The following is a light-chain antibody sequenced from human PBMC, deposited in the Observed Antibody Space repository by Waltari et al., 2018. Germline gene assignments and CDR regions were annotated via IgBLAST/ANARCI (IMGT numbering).Light chain of an antibody. V-gene: IGKV3-11*01. Sequence: DIVLTQSPATLSLSPGARVTLSCRASQSVDNYLLWYQQKPGQTPRLLIYGASNRATGIPARFSGSGSGTDFTLTIDSLESEDFAVYYCHQRSNWPITFGQGTRLEIK. CDR1: QSVDNY. CDR3: HQRSNWPIT. CDR2: GAS. J-gene: IGKJ5*01.